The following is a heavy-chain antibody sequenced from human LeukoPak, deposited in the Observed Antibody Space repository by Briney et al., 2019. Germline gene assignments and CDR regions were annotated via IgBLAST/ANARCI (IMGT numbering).Heavy chain of an antibody. CDR2: ISAYNGNT. CDR3: ARGAIVVVTARGYGMDV. V-gene: IGHV1-18*01. Sequence: ASVKVSCKASGYTFTSYGISWVRQAPGQGLEWMGWISAYNGNTNYAQKLQGRVTMTTDTSTSTAYMELRSLRSDDTAAYYCARGAIVVVTARGYGMDVWGQGTTVTVSS. J-gene: IGHJ6*02. D-gene: IGHD2-21*02. CDR1: GYTFTSYG.